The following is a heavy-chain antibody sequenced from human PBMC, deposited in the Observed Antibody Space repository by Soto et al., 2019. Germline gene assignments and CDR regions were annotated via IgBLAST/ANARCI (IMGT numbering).Heavy chain of an antibody. CDR1: GASIRNYS. D-gene: IGHD1-26*01. Sequence: QVHLQESGPGLVKPSETLSLTCTVSGASIRNYSWSWIRQPPGQGLEWIGFSYYRGSTNYNPSLNSRVTMSVDTSKNQFSLKLTAVTAADTAVYYWARDQNGSPHFDYWGQGILVTVSS. V-gene: IGHV4-59*01. CDR3: ARDQNGSPHFDY. J-gene: IGHJ4*02. CDR2: SYYRGST.